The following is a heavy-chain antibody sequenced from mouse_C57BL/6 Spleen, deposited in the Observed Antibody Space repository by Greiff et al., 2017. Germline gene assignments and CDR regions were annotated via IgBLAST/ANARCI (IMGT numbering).Heavy chain of an antibody. CDR2: ISSGGSYT. V-gene: IGHV5-6*01. Sequence: EVHLVESGGDLVKPGGSLKLSCAASGFTFSSYGMSWVRQTPDKRLEWVATISSGGSYTYYPDSVKGRFTISRDNAKNTLYLQMSSLKSEDTAMYYCARLGDYLFAYWGQGTLVTVSA. CDR1: GFTFSSYG. CDR3: ARLGDYLFAY. D-gene: IGHD2-4*01. J-gene: IGHJ3*01.